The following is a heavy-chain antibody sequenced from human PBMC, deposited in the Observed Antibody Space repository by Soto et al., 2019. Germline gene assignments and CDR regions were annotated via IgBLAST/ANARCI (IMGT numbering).Heavy chain of an antibody. CDR2: IYYSGST. CDR3: ARVTRYCSSTSCYWFDP. CDR1: GGSISSNY. D-gene: IGHD2-2*01. J-gene: IGHJ5*02. V-gene: IGHV4-30-4*08. Sequence: SETLSLTCTVSGGSISSNYWTWIRQPPGKGLERIGYIYYSGSTYYNPSLKSRVTISVDTSKNQFSLKLSSVTAADTAVYYCARVTRYCSSTSCYWFDPWGQGTLVTVSS.